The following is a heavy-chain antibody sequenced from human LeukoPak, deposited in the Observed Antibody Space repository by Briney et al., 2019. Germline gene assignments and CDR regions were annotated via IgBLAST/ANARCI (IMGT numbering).Heavy chain of an antibody. Sequence: GGSLRLSCAASEFTFDDYTMHWVRQAPGKGLEWVSLISWNGGSTYYADSVKGRFTISRDNAKNSLYLQMNSLRAEDTAVYYCAKWGRTYDILTGYSYWGQGTLVTVSS. CDR1: EFTFDDYT. CDR3: AKWGRTYDILTGYSY. J-gene: IGHJ4*02. D-gene: IGHD3-9*01. CDR2: ISWNGGST. V-gene: IGHV3-43*01.